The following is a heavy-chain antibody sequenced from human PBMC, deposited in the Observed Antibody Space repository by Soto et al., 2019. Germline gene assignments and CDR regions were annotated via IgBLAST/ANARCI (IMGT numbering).Heavy chain of an antibody. Sequence: SETLSLTCTVSGGSISSSSYYWGWIRQPPGKGLEWIGSIYYSGSTYYNPSLKSRVTISVDTSKNQFSLKLSSVTAADTAVYYCARHRGDNWNPYNWFDPWGQGTLVTVSS. CDR1: GGSISSSSYY. J-gene: IGHJ5*02. D-gene: IGHD1-1*01. CDR2: IYYSGST. V-gene: IGHV4-39*01. CDR3: ARHRGDNWNPYNWFDP.